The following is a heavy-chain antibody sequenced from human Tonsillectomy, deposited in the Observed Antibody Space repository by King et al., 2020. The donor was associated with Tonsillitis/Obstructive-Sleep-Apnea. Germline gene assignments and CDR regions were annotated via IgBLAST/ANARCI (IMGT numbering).Heavy chain of an antibody. V-gene: IGHV1-2*04. CDR1: GYTFTGSY. D-gene: IGHD2-15*01. Sequence: VQLVESGAEVKKPGASVKVSCKASGYTFTGSYMHWVRQAPGQGLEWMGWINPNSGGTNYAQKFQGWVTMTRETSISTAYMELSRLRSDDTAVYYCATGYCSGGSCYELFDYWGQGTLVTVSS. CDR2: INPNSGGT. J-gene: IGHJ4*02. CDR3: ATGYCSGGSCYELFDY.